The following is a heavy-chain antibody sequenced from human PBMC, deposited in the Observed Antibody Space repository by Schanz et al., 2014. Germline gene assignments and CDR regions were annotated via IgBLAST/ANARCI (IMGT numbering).Heavy chain of an antibody. D-gene: IGHD3-22*01. CDR1: GITFSDYA. J-gene: IGHJ6*02. CDR3: AKIRYDSSGYYLPYYGMDV. Sequence: EVQLLESGGALEQPGGSLRLSCAASGITFSDYAMSWVRQAPGKGLEWVAVIWYDGTDRYYADSVKGRFIIPRDNSKNTLYLQTNSLRAEDTAVYYCAKIRYDSSGYYLPYYGMDVWGQGTTVIVSS. CDR2: IWYDGTDR. V-gene: IGHV3-23*03.